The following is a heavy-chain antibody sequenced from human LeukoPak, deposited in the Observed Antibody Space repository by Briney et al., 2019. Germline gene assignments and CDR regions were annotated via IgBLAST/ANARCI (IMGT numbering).Heavy chain of an antibody. V-gene: IGHV4-59*01. J-gene: IGHJ4*02. CDR2: IYYSGST. CDR3: ARWSLYSSGWYFDY. CDR1: GGSISSYY. Sequence: SETLSLTCTVSGGSISSYYWSWIRQPPGKGLEWIGYIYYSGSTNYNPSLKSRVTISVDTSKNQFSLNLSSVTAADTAVYYCARWSLYSSGWYFDYWGQGVLVTVSS. D-gene: IGHD6-19*01.